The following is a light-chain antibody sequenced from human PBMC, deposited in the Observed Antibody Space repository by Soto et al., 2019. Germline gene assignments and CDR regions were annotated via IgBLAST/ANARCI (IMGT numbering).Light chain of an antibody. CDR1: SNDFGTYYF. V-gene: IGLV2-23*01. CDR3: CSYATYNMI. Sequence: QSALTQPASVSGSPGQSITISCTRTSNDFGTYYFVSWYQQHPDKAPKLIIYDGTERPSGVSNRISGSKSGNTASLTITGLQAEDEAHYYCCSYATYNMILGGGTKLTVL. J-gene: IGLJ2*01. CDR2: DGT.